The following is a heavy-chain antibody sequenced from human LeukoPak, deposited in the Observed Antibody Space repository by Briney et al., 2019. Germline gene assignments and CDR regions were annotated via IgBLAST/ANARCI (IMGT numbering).Heavy chain of an antibody. J-gene: IGHJ3*02. CDR3: ARGVYCSSTSCYPPGAFDI. Sequence: PSETLSLTCTVSGGSISSGGYYWSWIRQPPGKGLEWIGYIYHSGSTYYNPSLKSRVTISVDRSKNQFSLKLSSVTAADTAVYYCARGVYCSSTSCYPPGAFDIWGQGTMVTVSS. V-gene: IGHV4-30-2*01. CDR2: IYHSGST. CDR1: GGSISSGGYY. D-gene: IGHD2-2*01.